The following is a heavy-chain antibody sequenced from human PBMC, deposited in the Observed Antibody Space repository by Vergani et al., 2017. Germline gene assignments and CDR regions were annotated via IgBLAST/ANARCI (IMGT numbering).Heavy chain of an antibody. Sequence: QVQLVQSGSELKKPGASVKVSCKASGYIFTNYAMTWLRQAPGQGLEWMGWINTNTGNPTYAQGFTGRFVFSLDTSVSTAYLQISSLKAEDTAVYYCARDYGWDASGHYYYYGMDVWGQGTTVTVSS. CDR2: INTNTGNP. J-gene: IGHJ6*02. CDR3: ARDYGWDASGHYYYYGMDV. V-gene: IGHV7-4-1*02. D-gene: IGHD3-10*01. CDR1: GYIFTNYA.